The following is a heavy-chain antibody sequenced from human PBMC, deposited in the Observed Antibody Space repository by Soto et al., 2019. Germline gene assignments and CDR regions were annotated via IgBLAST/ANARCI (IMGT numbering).Heavy chain of an antibody. CDR1: GGSIGDYY. J-gene: IGHJ4*02. CDR2: ILNTGST. V-gene: IGHV4-59*01. Sequence: ETLSLTCTLSGGSIGDYYWGWMRQPPGKGLEWIGYILNTGSTTHNPSLKSRVTISVDTPKNPVSLKLSAVTAADTAVYYWARAPGSGYTPVDYWGQGILVTSPQ. CDR3: ARAPGSGYTPVDY. D-gene: IGHD6-13*01.